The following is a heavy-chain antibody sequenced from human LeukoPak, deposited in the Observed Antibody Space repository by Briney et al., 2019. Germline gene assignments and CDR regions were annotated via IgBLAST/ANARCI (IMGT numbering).Heavy chain of an antibody. D-gene: IGHD3-9*01. Sequence: ASVKVSCKASGYTFTSYYMHWVRQAPGQGLEWMGIINPSGGSTSYAQKFQGRVTMTRDTSTSTVYMELSSLKASDTAMYYCARGFYDITNWFDPWGQGTLVTVSS. CDR3: ARGFYDITNWFDP. J-gene: IGHJ5*02. CDR1: GYTFTSYY. CDR2: INPSGGST. V-gene: IGHV1-46*01.